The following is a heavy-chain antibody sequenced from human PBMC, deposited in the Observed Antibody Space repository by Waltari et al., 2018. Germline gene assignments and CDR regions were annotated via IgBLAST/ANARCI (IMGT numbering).Heavy chain of an antibody. CDR2: IYSGGST. D-gene: IGHD6-13*01. Sequence: EVQLVESGGGLIQPGGSLRLPCTASGFTVSSNYISCVRPAPGKGLDWGSGIYSGGSTYYADSVKGRFTISRDNSKNTLYLQMNSLRAEDTAVYYCARDWGSSSWDWGYFDYWGQGTLVTVSS. V-gene: IGHV3-53*01. CDR1: GFTVSSNY. J-gene: IGHJ4*02. CDR3: ARDWGSSSWDWGYFDY.